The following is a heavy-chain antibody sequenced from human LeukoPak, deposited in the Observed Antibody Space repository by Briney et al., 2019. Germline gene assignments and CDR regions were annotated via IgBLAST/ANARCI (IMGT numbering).Heavy chain of an antibody. Sequence: KTGGSLRLSCEASGFTFSGHSMSWVRQAPGKGLEWVASITSTGSHLYYASSLRGRFTISRDNAKNFLILQADSLRPEDTAVYYCARDGSPNYGYYAFFDNWGRGTLVTVSS. D-gene: IGHD4-17*01. CDR1: GFTFSGHS. CDR3: ARDGSPNYGYYAFFDN. V-gene: IGHV3-21*06. CDR2: ITSTGSHL. J-gene: IGHJ4*02.